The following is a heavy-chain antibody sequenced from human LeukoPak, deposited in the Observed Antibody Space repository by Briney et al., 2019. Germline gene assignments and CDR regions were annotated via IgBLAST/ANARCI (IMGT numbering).Heavy chain of an antibody. D-gene: IGHD3-22*01. CDR3: TRDSGSDSSGYYYHTL. CDR2: IRSKAYGGTT. Sequence: GGSXRLSCTASGFTFGDYAMSWVRQAPGKGLEWVGFIRSKAYGGTTEYAGAVKGRFTISRDDSKSIEYLQMNSLKTEDTAVYYCTRDSGSDSSGYYYHTLWGQGTLVTVSS. V-gene: IGHV3-49*04. CDR1: GFTFGDYA. J-gene: IGHJ4*02.